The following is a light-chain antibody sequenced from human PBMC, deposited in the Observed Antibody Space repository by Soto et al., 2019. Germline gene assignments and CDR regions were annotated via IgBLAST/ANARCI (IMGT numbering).Light chain of an antibody. CDR2: DAS. J-gene: IGKJ2*01. Sequence: DIQMPQSPSTLSASVRDRVTISCRASQSVGTWLAWYQQKSGKAPKLLISDASNLESGVPLRFSGTGSGTVCTLTIIGLQADDFATYYCQQYKSYYTFGQGTKV. CDR3: QQYKSYYT. CDR1: QSVGTW. V-gene: IGKV1-5*01.